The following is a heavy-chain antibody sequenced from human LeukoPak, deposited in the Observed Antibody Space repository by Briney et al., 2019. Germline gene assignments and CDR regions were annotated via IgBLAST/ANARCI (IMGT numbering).Heavy chain of an antibody. Sequence: SETLSLTCTVSGGSISSSSYYWGWIRQPPGKGLEWIGSIFHSGSTYYTPSLKSRVTISVDTSKNQFSLKLSSVTAADTAVYYCAREWERLFVAFDIWGQGTMVTVSS. D-gene: IGHD1-26*01. CDR1: GGSISSSSYY. CDR3: AREWERLFVAFDI. J-gene: IGHJ3*02. V-gene: IGHV4-39*07. CDR2: IFHSGST.